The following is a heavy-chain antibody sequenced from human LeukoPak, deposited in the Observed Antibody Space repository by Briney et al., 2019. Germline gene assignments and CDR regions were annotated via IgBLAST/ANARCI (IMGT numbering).Heavy chain of an antibody. CDR1: GFTFSSYS. V-gene: IGHV3-21*01. CDR3: ARALDRVGATSYFDY. Sequence: GGSLGLSXAASGFTFSSYSMNWVRQTPGKGLEWVSSISSSSSYIYYADSVKGRFTISRDNAKNSLYLQMNSLRAEDTAVYYCARALDRVGATSYFDYWGQGTLVTVSS. CDR2: ISSSSSYI. D-gene: IGHD1-26*01. J-gene: IGHJ4*02.